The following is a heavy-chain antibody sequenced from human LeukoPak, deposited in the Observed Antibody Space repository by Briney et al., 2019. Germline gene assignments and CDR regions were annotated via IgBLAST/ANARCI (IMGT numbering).Heavy chain of an antibody. Sequence: GGSLRHSCAASGFTFSSYAMHWVRQAPGKGLEWVAVISYDGSNKYYADSVKGRFTISRDNGKNSLYLQMNNLRAEDTAVYYCASQLGDASDIWGQGTMVTVSS. CDR3: ASQLGDASDI. D-gene: IGHD6-13*01. J-gene: IGHJ3*02. V-gene: IGHV3-30*04. CDR2: ISYDGSNK. CDR1: GFTFSSYA.